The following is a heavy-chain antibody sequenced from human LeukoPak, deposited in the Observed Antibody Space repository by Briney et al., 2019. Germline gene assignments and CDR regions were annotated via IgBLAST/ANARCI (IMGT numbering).Heavy chain of an antibody. J-gene: IGHJ6*03. D-gene: IGHD2-21*01. CDR2: TTPIWGTT. V-gene: IGHV1-69*06. Sequence: SVKVSCKASGDTPTTFVMQWVRQAPGQGLEWMGGTTPIWGTTIYAQDFEGRLTIVADRSTTTAYMELSRLTSDDSAIYYCARVAIAPWRLGDYYYMDVWGAGTTVTVSS. CDR3: ARVAIAPWRLGDYYYMDV. CDR1: GDTPTTFV.